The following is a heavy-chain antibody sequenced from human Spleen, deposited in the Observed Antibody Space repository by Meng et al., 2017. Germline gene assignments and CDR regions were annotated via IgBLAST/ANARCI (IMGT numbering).Heavy chain of an antibody. J-gene: IGHJ6*02. Sequence: ASVKVSCKASGYTFTGYYMHWVRQAPGQGLEWMGWINPNSGGTNYAQKFQGRVTMTRDTSISTAYMELSRLRSDDTAVYYCARGAFVSGSYTPYYYYYYNMDVWGQGTTVTVSS. CDR1: GYTFTGYY. V-gene: IGHV1-2*02. CDR2: INPNSGGT. D-gene: IGHD1-26*01. CDR3: ARGAFVSGSYTPYYYYYYNMDV.